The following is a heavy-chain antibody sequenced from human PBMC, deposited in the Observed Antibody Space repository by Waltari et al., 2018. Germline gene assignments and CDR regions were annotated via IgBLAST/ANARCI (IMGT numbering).Heavy chain of an antibody. CDR2: IIPIFCTA. CDR1: GGTFSSYA. D-gene: IGHD6-6*01. J-gene: IGHJ6*02. CDR3: ASPGFEGTIAARRRHYYYYGMDV. Sequence: QVQLVQSGAEVKKPGSSVKVSCKASGGTFSSYAISWVRQAPGQGLEWMGGIIPIFCTANDAQKFQGRVTITTDESTSTAYMELSSLRSEDTAVYYCASPGFEGTIAARRRHYYYYGMDVWGQGTTVTVSS. V-gene: IGHV1-69*05.